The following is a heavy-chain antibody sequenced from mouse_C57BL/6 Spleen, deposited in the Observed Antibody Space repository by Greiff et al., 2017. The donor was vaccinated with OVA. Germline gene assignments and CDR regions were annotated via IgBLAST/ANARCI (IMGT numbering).Heavy chain of an antibody. V-gene: IGHV1-15*01. D-gene: IGHD2-3*01. CDR3: TRDDGKRYFDY. CDR2: IDPETGGT. J-gene: IGHJ2*01. CDR1: GYTFTDYE. Sequence: ESGAELVRPGASVTLSCKASGYTFTDYEMHWVKQTPVHGLEWIGAIDPETGGTAYNQKFKGKAILTADKSSSTAYMELRSLTSEDSAVYYCTRDDGKRYFDYWGQGTTLTVSS.